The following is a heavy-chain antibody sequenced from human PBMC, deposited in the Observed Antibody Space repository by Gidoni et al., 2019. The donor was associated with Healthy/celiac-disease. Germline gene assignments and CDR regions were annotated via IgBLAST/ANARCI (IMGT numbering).Heavy chain of an antibody. CDR3: AKDYYDSSGYYSGSTFDY. V-gene: IGHV3-30*18. D-gene: IGHD3-22*01. J-gene: IGHJ4*02. CDR2: ISYDGSNK. CDR1: GFTFSSYG. Sequence: QVQLVESGGGVVQPGRSLRLSCAASGFTFSSYGMHWVRQAPGKGLEWVAVISYDGSNKYYADSVKGRFTISRDNSKNTLYLQMNSLRAEDTAVYYCAKDYYDSSGYYSGSTFDYWGQGTLVTVSS.